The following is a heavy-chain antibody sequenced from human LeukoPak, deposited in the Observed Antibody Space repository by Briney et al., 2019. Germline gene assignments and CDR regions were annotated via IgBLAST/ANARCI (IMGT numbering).Heavy chain of an antibody. CDR2: ISAYNGNT. CDR1: GYTFTSYG. D-gene: IGHD3-3*01. Sequence: ASVKVSCKASGYTFTSYGISWMRQAPGQGLEWMGWISAYNGNTNYAQKLQGRVTMTTDTSTSTAYMELRSLRSDDTAVYYCARAGYDFWSGYPQRFDPWGQGTLVTVSS. V-gene: IGHV1-18*01. J-gene: IGHJ5*02. CDR3: ARAGYDFWSGYPQRFDP.